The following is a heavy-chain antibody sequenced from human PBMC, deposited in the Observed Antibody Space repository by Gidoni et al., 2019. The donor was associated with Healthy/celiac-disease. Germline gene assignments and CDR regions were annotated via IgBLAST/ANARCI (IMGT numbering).Heavy chain of an antibody. CDR1: GFTFSSYA. J-gene: IGHJ4*02. V-gene: IGHV3-23*01. D-gene: IGHD4-17*01. Sequence: EVQLLESGGGLVQPGGSLRLSCAASGFTFSSYAMSWVRQAPGKGLEWVSDISGSGGSTYYADSVKGRFTISRDNSKNTLYLQMNSLRAEDTAVYYCAKGGDYAPLRFDYWGQGTLVTVSS. CDR3: AKGGDYAPLRFDY. CDR2: ISGSGGST.